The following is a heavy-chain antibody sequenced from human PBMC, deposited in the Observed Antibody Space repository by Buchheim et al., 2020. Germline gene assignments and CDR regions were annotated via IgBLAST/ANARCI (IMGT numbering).Heavy chain of an antibody. D-gene: IGHD6-13*01. J-gene: IGHJ2*01. Sequence: QVQLVQSGAEVKKPGSSVKVSCKASGGTFSSYTISWVRQAPGQGLEWMGRIIPILGIANSAPRFQGRVTITADKSRSTVSMELSSLRSEDTAVYYCAVAAAGYCYFDRWGRGTL. CDR2: IIPILGIA. CDR3: AVAAAGYCYFDR. CDR1: GGTFSSYT. V-gene: IGHV1-69*02.